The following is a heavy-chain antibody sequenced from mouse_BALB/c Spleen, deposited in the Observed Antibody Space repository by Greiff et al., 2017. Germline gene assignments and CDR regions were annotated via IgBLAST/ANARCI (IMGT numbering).Heavy chain of an antibody. CDR1: GYTFTSYT. CDR3: AGYGNYGYYAMDY. CDR2: INPSSGYT. V-gene: IGHV1-4*01. D-gene: IGHD2-10*02. J-gene: IGHJ4*01. Sequence: QVQLKQSGAELARPGASVKMSCKASGYTFTSYTMHWVKQRPGQGLEWIGYINPSSGYTNYNQKFKDKATLTADKSSSTAYMQLSSLTSEDSAVYYCAGYGNYGYYAMDYWGQGTSVTVSS.